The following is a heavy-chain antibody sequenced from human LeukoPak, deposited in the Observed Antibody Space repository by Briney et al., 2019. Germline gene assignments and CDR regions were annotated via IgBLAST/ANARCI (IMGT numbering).Heavy chain of an antibody. D-gene: IGHD2/OR15-2a*01. J-gene: IGHJ4*02. V-gene: IGHV3-23*01. CDR1: GFTFSSYA. Sequence: TGXSXRLSCAASGFTFSSYAMSWVRQAPGKGLEWVSATSGSGGSTYYADSVKGRFTISRDNSKNTLYLQMNSLRAEDTAVYYCANSLYQYYFFDYWGQGTLVTVSS. CDR2: TSGSGGST. CDR3: ANSLYQYYFFDY.